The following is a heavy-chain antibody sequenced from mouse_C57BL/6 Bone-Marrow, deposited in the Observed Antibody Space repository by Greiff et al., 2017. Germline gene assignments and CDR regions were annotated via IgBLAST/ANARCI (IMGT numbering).Heavy chain of an antibody. Sequence: VQLQQSGAELARPGASVKMSCKASGYTFTSYTMHWVKQRPGQGLEWIGYINPSSGYTKYNQKFKDKATLIADKSSSTAYMQLSSLTSEDSAVYYCARPLYYDYAWFAYWGQGTLVTVSA. CDR3: ARPLYYDYAWFAY. CDR2: INPSSGYT. D-gene: IGHD2-4*01. J-gene: IGHJ3*01. V-gene: IGHV1-4*01. CDR1: GYTFTSYT.